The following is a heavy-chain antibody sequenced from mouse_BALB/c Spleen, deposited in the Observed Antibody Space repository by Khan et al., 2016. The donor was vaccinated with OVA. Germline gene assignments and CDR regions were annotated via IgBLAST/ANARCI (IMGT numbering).Heavy chain of an antibody. J-gene: IGHJ3*01. D-gene: IGHD1-1*01. V-gene: IGHV1-77*01. CDR1: GYTFTDYY. CDR3: SRRNSFCYTFSY. Sequence: QVQLKQSGAELARPGASVKLSCKASGYTFTDYYINWVKQRTGQGLEWIGELYPGSGDTYYNEKFKGKATLTADKSSTTAYMQLSSLTSEASAVSFWSRRNSFCYTFSYWGQGTLVTVSA. CDR2: LYPGSGDT.